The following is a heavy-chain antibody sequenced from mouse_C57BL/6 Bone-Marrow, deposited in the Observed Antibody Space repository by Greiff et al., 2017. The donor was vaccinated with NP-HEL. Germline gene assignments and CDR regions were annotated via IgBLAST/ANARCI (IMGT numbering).Heavy chain of an antibody. CDR3: ARRPTQRYYAMDY. J-gene: IGHJ4*01. V-gene: IGHV5-6-5*01. Sequence: DVKLQESGGDLVKPGGSLKLSCAASGFTFSSYGMSWVRQTPDKGRFTISRDNAKNTLYLQMSSLKSEDTAMYYCARRPTQRYYAMDYWGQGTSVTVSS. CDR1: GFTFSSYG.